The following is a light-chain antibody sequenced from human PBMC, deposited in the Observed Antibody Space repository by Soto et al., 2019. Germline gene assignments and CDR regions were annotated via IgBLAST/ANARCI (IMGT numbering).Light chain of an antibody. Sequence: VLTQSPATLSLSPGKRATLSCRASESVDFHLAWYQQKPGQAPRLLIYDASVRATGTPARFSGSGSGTDFTLTFSSLEPEDFALYYCQQRSTWPTFGQGTRLEIK. CDR3: QQRSTWPT. CDR1: ESVDFH. J-gene: IGKJ5*01. CDR2: DAS. V-gene: IGKV3-11*01.